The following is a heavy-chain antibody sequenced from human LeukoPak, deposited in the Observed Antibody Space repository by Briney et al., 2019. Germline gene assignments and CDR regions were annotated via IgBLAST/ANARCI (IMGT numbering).Heavy chain of an antibody. Sequence: ASVKVSCKASGGTFSSYAISWVRQAPGQGLEWMGGIIPIFGTANYAQKFQGRVTITADESTSTAYMELSSLRSEDTAVYYCARIGGWYVSGQYWFDPWGQGTLVTGSS. D-gene: IGHD6-19*01. J-gene: IGHJ5*02. CDR3: ARIGGWYVSGQYWFDP. V-gene: IGHV1-69*01. CDR2: IIPIFGTA. CDR1: GGTFSSYA.